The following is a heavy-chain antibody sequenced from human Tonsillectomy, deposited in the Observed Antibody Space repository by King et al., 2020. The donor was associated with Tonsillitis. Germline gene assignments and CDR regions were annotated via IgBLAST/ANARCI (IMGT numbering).Heavy chain of an antibody. J-gene: IGHJ4*02. CDR2: INPSGGST. Sequence: QLVQSGAEVKKPGASVKVSCKASGYTYTSYYMHWVRQAPGQGLEWMGIINPSGGSTSYAQKFQGRVTMTRDTSTSTVYMELSSLRSEDTAVYYCARGGYSSGWYFPLDYWGQGTLVTVSS. CDR1: GYTYTSYY. D-gene: IGHD6-19*01. CDR3: ARGGYSSGWYFPLDY. V-gene: IGHV1-46*01.